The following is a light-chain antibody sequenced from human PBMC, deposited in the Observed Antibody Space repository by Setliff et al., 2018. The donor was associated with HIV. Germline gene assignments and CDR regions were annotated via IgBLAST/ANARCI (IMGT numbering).Light chain of an antibody. CDR3: HHYYTTPRT. Sequence: DIVMTQSPDSLAVSLGERATINCKSSQSILYSSNNKNYLAWYQHKPGQPPKLLIYWASTRESGVPDRFSGSGSGTDFTLTISSLQAEDVAVYYCHHYYTTPRTFGGGTKVDIK. CDR2: WAS. CDR1: QSILYSSNNKNY. J-gene: IGKJ4*01. V-gene: IGKV4-1*01.